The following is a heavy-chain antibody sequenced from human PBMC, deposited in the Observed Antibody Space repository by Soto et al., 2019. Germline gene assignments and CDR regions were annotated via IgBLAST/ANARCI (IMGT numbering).Heavy chain of an antibody. J-gene: IGHJ5*02. Sequence: SETLSLTCAVSGGSISSGGYSWRWIRQPPGKGLEWIGYIYHSGSTYYNPSLKSRVTISVDRSKNQFSLKLSSVTAADTAMYYCARDPVGSSSGWFDPWGQGTLVTVSS. CDR1: GGSISSGGYS. CDR3: ARDPVGSSSGWFDP. V-gene: IGHV4-30-2*01. D-gene: IGHD6-6*01. CDR2: IYHSGST.